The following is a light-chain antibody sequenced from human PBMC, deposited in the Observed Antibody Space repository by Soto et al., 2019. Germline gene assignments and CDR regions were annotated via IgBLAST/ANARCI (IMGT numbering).Light chain of an antibody. CDR1: QSISGW. CDR3: QQYNIYPYT. CDR2: KAS. J-gene: IGKJ2*01. V-gene: IGKV1-5*03. Sequence: DIQMTQSPSTLSASVGDRVTITCRASQSISGWLAWYQQKPGKAPKFLISKASSLQSGVPSRFSGTGSGTEFTLTISSLQPDDFATYYCQQYNIYPYTFGQGTKLEIK.